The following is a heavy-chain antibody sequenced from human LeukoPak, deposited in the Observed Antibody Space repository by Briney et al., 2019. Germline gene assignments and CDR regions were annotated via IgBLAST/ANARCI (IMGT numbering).Heavy chain of an antibody. CDR1: GYTFTSYD. V-gene: IGHV1-8*01. CDR3: ARSSYCSSTSCLNWFDP. D-gene: IGHD2-2*01. J-gene: IGHJ5*02. CDR2: MNPNSGNT. Sequence: ASVKVSCKASGYTFTSYDINWVRQAPGQGLEWMGWMNPNSGNTGYAQKFQGRVTMTRNTSISTAYMELSSLRSEDTAVYYCARSSYCSSTSCLNWFDPWGQGTLVTVSS.